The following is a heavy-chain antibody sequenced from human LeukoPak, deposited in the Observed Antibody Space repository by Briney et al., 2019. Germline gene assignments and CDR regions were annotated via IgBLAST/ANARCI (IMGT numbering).Heavy chain of an antibody. CDR1: GFALSSYA. J-gene: IGHJ4*02. CDR2: TSSSDAGT. Sequence: GGSLRLSCAASGFALSSYAMSWVRQAPGKGLEWVSATSSSDAGTYHAESVRGRFTISRDNSKNTLYLQMNSLRADDAAVYYCARAPVTSCRGAFCYPFDVWGQGTLVTVSS. V-gene: IGHV3-23*01. D-gene: IGHD2-15*01. CDR3: ARAPVTSCRGAFCYPFDV.